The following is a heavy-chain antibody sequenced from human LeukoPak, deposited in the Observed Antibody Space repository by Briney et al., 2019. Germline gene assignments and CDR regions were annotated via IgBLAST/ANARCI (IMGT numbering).Heavy chain of an antibody. CDR3: AKMGRRVYYFDY. V-gene: IGHV3-23*01. CDR1: GFTFSSYA. Sequence: PAGGSLRLSCAASGFTFSSYAMSWVRQAPGKGLEWVSAISGSGGSTYYADSVKGRFTISRDNSKNTLYLQMNSLRAEDTAVYYCAKMGRRVYYFDYWGQGTLVTVSS. J-gene: IGHJ4*02. CDR2: ISGSGGST. D-gene: IGHD1-26*01.